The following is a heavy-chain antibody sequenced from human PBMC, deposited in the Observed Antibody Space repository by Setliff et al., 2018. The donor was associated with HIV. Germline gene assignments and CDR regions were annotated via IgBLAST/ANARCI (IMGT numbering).Heavy chain of an antibody. V-gene: IGHV4-39*01. D-gene: IGHD6-19*01. J-gene: IGHJ4*02. Sequence: PSETLSLTCSVSGGPISSSTYFWDWTRQPPGKGLEWIGSIYYSGNTYYNPSLKSRVTISVDTSKRQFSLKLSSVTAGDSALYYCARRRGQKATGWYYFDFWGQGALVTVSS. CDR1: GGPISSSTYF. CDR3: ARRRGQKATGWYYFDF. CDR2: IYYSGNT.